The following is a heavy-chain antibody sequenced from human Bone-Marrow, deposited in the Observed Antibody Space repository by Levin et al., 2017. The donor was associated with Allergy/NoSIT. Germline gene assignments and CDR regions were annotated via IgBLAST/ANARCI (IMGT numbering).Heavy chain of an antibody. J-gene: IGHJ4*02. CDR3: ARSSRRITIFGVVITHFDY. CDR1: GFTFSDHY. D-gene: IGHD3-3*01. V-gene: IGHV3-72*01. CDR2: TRNKANSYTT. Sequence: GESLKISCAASGFTFSDHYMDWVRQAPGKGLEWVGRTRNKANSYTTEYAASVKGRFTISRDDSKNSLYLQMNSLKTEDTAVYYCARSSRRITIFGVVITHFDYWGQGTLVTVSS.